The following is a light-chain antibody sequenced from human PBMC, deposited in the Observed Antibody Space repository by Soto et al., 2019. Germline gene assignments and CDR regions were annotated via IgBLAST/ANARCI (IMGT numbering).Light chain of an antibody. CDR1: SSNIGDNY. V-gene: IGLV1-51*02. J-gene: IGLJ1*01. CDR3: GAWDSSLSAV. CDR2: EDD. Sequence: QSVLTQPPSVSAAPGQKVSISCSGSSSNIGDNYVSWYQQLPGTAPKLLIYEDDKRPSGVPDRFSGSKSGTSATLAITGLQTVDEADYYCGAWDSSLSAVFGTGTKVTVL.